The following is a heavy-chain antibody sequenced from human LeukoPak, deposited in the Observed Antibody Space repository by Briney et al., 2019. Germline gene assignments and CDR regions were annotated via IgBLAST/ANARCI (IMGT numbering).Heavy chain of an antibody. Sequence: GGSLRLSCAASGFTLSSYEMNWVRQAPGKGLEWVSYISSSGSTIYYADSVEGRFTISRDNAKNSLYLQMNSLRAEDTAVYYCARQYYYGSRDYWGQGTLVTVSS. CDR3: ARQYYYGSRDY. CDR2: ISSSGSTI. V-gene: IGHV3-48*03. CDR1: GFTLSSYE. J-gene: IGHJ4*02. D-gene: IGHD3-10*01.